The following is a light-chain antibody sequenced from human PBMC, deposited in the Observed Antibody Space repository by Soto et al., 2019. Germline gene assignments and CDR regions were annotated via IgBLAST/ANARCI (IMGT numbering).Light chain of an antibody. V-gene: IGKV3-20*01. CDR3: QQYGSSPWT. J-gene: IGKJ1*01. CDR1: QSVSSSS. Sequence: ELVLTPSPGTLSLSPCERATLSWRVSQSVSSSSLAWYQQIPGQAPRLLIYGASSRATGIPDRFSGSGSGTDFTLTISRLEPADFAVYYCQQYGSSPWTFGQGTKVDIK. CDR2: GAS.